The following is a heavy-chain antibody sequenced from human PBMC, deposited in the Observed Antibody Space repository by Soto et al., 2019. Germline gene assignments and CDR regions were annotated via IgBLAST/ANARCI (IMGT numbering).Heavy chain of an antibody. D-gene: IGHD2-15*01. CDR3: ARVSPYCSGGSCYALDY. J-gene: IGHJ4*02. V-gene: IGHV3-66*01. CDR2: IYSGGST. Sequence: EVPLVESGGGLVQPGGSLRLSCAASGFTVSSNYMSWVRQAPGKGLEWVSVIYSGGSTYYADSVKGRFTISRDNSKNTLYLQMNSLRAEDTAVYYCARVSPYCSGGSCYALDYWGQGTLVTVSS. CDR1: GFTVSSNY.